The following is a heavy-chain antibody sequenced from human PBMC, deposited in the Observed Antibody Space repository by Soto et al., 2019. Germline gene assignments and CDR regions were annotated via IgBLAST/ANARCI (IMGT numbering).Heavy chain of an antibody. D-gene: IGHD3-16*02. CDR2: INTGWNCI. CDR1: GFTFTTYN. V-gene: IGHV3-21*01. Sequence: GGSLRLSCAASGFTFTTYNIKWVRQAPGKGLEWVSCINTGWNCIYYADSVKGRFTVSRDNARDSLYLEMNSLRVEDTAVYYCATDRWGELSLYEYADFDIWGQGTMVTV. CDR3: ATDRWGELSLYEYADFDI. J-gene: IGHJ3*02.